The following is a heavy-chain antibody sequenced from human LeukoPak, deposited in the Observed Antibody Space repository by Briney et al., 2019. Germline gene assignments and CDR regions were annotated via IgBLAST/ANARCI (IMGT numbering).Heavy chain of an antibody. CDR2: VSYSGNT. CDR3: ASWDTYYYDTWDY. CDR1: GASISSSRYY. V-gene: IGHV4-39*07. Sequence: PSETLSLTCTVSGASISSSRYYWAWVRQPPGKGLDWIGTVSYSGNTFYSPSLNSRLSISLDTSKNQLSLKLTSVTAADTAVYYCASWDTYYYDTWDYWGQGTLVTVSS. D-gene: IGHD3-22*01. J-gene: IGHJ4*02.